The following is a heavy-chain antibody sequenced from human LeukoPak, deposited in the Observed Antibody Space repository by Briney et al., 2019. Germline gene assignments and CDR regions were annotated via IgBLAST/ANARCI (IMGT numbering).Heavy chain of an antibody. CDR1: GGSISSGGYY. D-gene: IGHD3-22*01. J-gene: IGHJ4*02. Sequence: SETLSLTCTVSGGSISSGGYYWSWIRQHPGKGLEWIGYIYYSGSTYYNPSLKSRVTISVDTSKNQFTLKLSSVTAADTAVYYCARAPPTYYYDSSGYSPFDYWGQGTLVTVSS. CDR2: IYYSGST. CDR3: ARAPPTYYYDSSGYSPFDY. V-gene: IGHV4-31*03.